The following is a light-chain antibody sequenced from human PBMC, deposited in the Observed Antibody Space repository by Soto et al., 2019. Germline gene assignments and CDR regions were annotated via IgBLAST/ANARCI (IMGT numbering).Light chain of an antibody. CDR1: QSISSW. V-gene: IGKV1-5*03. J-gene: IGKJ1*01. CDR3: QQYHDYSRT. CDR2: KAS. Sequence: DIQMTQSPSTLSASVGDRVTITCRASQSISSWLGWYQQKPGKAPSLLIYKASTLQGGVPARFSGSGSGTEFTLTISSLQPDDFATYYCQQYHDYSRTFGQGTKVEI.